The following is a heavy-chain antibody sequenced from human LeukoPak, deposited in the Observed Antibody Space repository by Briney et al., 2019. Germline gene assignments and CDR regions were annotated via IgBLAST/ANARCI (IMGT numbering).Heavy chain of an antibody. CDR3: AELGITMIGGV. Sequence: PGGSLRLSCAASGFTFSDYTMYWVRQGPGKGLEWVSGISASGGSTYYADSVKGRFTISRDNAKNSLYLQMNSLRAEDTAVYYCAELGITMIGGVWGKGTTVTISS. J-gene: IGHJ6*04. CDR1: GFTFSDYT. V-gene: IGHV3-23*01. CDR2: ISASGGST. D-gene: IGHD3-10*02.